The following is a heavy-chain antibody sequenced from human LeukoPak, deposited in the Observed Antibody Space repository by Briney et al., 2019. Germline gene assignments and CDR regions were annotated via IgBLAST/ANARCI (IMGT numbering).Heavy chain of an antibody. CDR3: AREVYGMDV. V-gene: IGHV4-59*01. CDR1: GGSISSYY. CDR2: IYYGGST. Sequence: SETLSLTCTVSGGSISSYYWSWIRQPPGKGLEWIGYIYYGGSTNYNPSLKSRVTISVDTSKNQFSLKLSSVTAADTAVYYCAREVYGMDVWGQGTTVTVSS. J-gene: IGHJ6*02.